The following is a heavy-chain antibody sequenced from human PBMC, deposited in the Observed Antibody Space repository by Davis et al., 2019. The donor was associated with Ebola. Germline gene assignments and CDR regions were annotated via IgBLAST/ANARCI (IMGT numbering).Heavy chain of an antibody. J-gene: IGHJ4*02. CDR1: GDTFSTNS. V-gene: IGHV1-69*13. CDR3: ATAENSFGVVLRHYFES. D-gene: IGHD3-3*01. CDR2: LTPLFATP. Sequence: SVKVSCKASGDTFSTNSVIWVRQAPGQGLEWMGELTPLFATPSYSQKFQGRVTITADESTATAYMELSGLGSEDSAIYYCATAENSFGVVLRHYFESWGQGALVTVSS.